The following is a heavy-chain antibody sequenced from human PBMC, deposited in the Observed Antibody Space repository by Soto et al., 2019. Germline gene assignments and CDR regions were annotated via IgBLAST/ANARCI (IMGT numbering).Heavy chain of an antibody. CDR2: IWYDGSNK. Sequence: PGGSLRLSCAASGFTFSNYAMHWVRQAPGKGLEWVAVIWYDGSNKYYADSVKGRFTISGDNSKSTLYLQMNSLRAEDTAVYYCAREDPSSFGYGWGQGTLVTV. CDR1: GFTFSNYA. CDR3: AREDPSSFGYG. D-gene: IGHD5-18*01. J-gene: IGHJ4*02. V-gene: IGHV3-33*01.